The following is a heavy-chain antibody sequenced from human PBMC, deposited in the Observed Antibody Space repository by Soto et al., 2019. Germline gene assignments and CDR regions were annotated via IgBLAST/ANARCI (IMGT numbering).Heavy chain of an antibody. CDR2: ISSSGRIM. CDR1: GFTFSDHF. CDR3: ARDQGIKPENWFDP. V-gene: IGHV3-11*01. D-gene: IGHD3-10*01. Sequence: GGSLRLSCAASGFTFSDHFMSWIRQAPGKGLEWVSCISSSGRIMYTADSVKGRLTVSRDNVKNSLFLQMNSLRADDTAVYYCARDQGIKPENWFDPWGQGTLVTVSS. J-gene: IGHJ5*02.